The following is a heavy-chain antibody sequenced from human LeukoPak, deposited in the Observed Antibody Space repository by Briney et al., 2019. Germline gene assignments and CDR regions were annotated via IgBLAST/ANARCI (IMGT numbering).Heavy chain of an antibody. CDR1: GFTFSSYG. Sequence: GGSLRLSCAASGFTFSSYGMHWVRQAPGKGLEWVAVISYDGSNKYYADSVKGRLTISRDNSMNTLYLQMNSLRVEDTALYYCAKESAGRCSGGSCFPFDCWGQGTLVTVSS. V-gene: IGHV3-30*18. J-gene: IGHJ4*02. CDR2: ISYDGSNK. D-gene: IGHD2-15*01. CDR3: AKESAGRCSGGSCFPFDC.